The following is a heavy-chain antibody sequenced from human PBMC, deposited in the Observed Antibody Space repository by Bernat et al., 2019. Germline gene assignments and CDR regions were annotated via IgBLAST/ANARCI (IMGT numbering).Heavy chain of an antibody. CDR2: IYYSGST. V-gene: IGHV4-59*08. CDR3: ARHRPTYYYGSSGGWGYFDL. CDR1: GGSISSYY. D-gene: IGHD3-22*01. Sequence: QVQLQESGPGLVKPSETLSLTCTVSGGSISSYYWSWIRQPPGKGLEWIGYIYYSGSTNYNPSLKSRVTISVDTSKNQFSLKLSSVTAADTAVYYCARHRPTYYYGSSGGWGYFDLWGRGTLVTVSS. J-gene: IGHJ2*01.